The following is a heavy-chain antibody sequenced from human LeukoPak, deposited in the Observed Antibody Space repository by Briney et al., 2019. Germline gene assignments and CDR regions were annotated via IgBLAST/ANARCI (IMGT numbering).Heavy chain of an antibody. CDR3: ARGPKYSSSWYDFDY. D-gene: IGHD2-2*01. CDR1: GFTFSNYN. V-gene: IGHV3-21*01. CDR2: IWSSSSYI. J-gene: IGHJ4*02. Sequence: PGGSLRLSCAASGFTFSNYNMNWVRQAPGKGLEWVSSIWSSSSYIYYADSVKGRFTISRDNAKNSLYLQMNNLRADDTAVYFCARGPKYSSSWYDFDYWGQGTLVTVSS.